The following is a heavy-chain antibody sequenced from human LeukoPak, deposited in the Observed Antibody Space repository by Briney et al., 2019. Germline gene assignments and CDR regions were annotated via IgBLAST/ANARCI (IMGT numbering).Heavy chain of an antibody. Sequence: PGGSLRLSCAASGFTFSSYAMHWVRQAPGKGLEWVAVISYDGSNKYYADSVKGRFTISRDNSKNTLYLQMNSLRAEDTAVYYCARDQGDGDGYNSEGFDYWGQGTLVTVSS. CDR3: ARDQGDGDGYNSEGFDY. D-gene: IGHD5-24*01. CDR2: ISYDGSNK. CDR1: GFTFSSYA. V-gene: IGHV3-30-3*01. J-gene: IGHJ4*02.